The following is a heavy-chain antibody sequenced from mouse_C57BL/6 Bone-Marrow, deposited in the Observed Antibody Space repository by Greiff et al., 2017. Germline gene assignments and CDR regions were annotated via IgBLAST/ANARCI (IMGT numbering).Heavy chain of an antibody. D-gene: IGHD2-2*01. V-gene: IGHV1-62-2*01. CDR2: FYPGSGSI. J-gene: IGHJ2*01. CDR3: ARHGSTMVTTGYYFDY. Sequence: QVQLQQSGAELVKPGASVKLSCKASGYTFTEYTIHWVKQRSGQGLEWIGWFYPGSGSIKYNEKFKDKATFTADKSSSTVYMELSRLTSEDSAVYFCARHGSTMVTTGYYFDYWGQGTTLTVSS. CDR1: GYTFTEYT.